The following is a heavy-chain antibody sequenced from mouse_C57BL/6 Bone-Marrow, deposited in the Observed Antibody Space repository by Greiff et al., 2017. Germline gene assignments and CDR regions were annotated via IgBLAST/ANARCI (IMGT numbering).Heavy chain of an antibody. CDR2: LHPSDSDT. CDR3: AITTVVAPYYFDY. J-gene: IGHJ2*01. V-gene: IGHV1-74*01. D-gene: IGHD1-1*01. Sequence: QVQLQQPGAELVKPGASVKVSCKASGYTFTSYWMHWVKQRPGQGLEWIGRLHPSDSDTNYNQKFKGKATLPVDKSSSTAYMQLSSLTSEDAAVYYCAITTVVAPYYFDYWGQGTTLTVSS. CDR1: GYTFTSYW.